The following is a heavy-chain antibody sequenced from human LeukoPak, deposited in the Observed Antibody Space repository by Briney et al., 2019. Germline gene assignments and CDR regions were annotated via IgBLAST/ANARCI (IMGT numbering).Heavy chain of an antibody. Sequence: GGSLRLSCAASGSTFSSYWMSWVRQAPGKGLEWVANIKQDGSEKYYVDSVKGRFTVSRDNAKNSLYLQMNSLRAEDTAVYYCARDGRAWYYWGQGTLVTVSS. V-gene: IGHV3-7*01. CDR1: GSTFSSYW. CDR3: ARDGRAWYY. CDR2: IKQDGSEK. J-gene: IGHJ4*02. D-gene: IGHD1-14*01.